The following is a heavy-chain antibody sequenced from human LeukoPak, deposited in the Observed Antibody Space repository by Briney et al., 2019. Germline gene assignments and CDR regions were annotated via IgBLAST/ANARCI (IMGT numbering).Heavy chain of an antibody. J-gene: IGHJ3*02. V-gene: IGHV3-23*01. D-gene: IGHD5-24*01. Sequence: PGGSLRLSCAASGFTFSSYAMSWVRQAPGKGLEWDSAISGSGGSTYYADSVKGRFTISRDNSKNTLYLQMNSLRAEDTAVYYCAKVRVERWLQFAFDIWGQGTMVTVSS. CDR1: GFTFSSYA. CDR2: ISGSGGST. CDR3: AKVRVERWLQFAFDI.